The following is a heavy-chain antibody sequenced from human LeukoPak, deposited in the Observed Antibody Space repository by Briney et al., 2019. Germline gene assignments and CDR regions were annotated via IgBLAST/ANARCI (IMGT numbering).Heavy chain of an antibody. J-gene: IGHJ3*02. D-gene: IGHD1-26*01. CDR3: ARGVGAKAAFDI. CDR2: IYYSGST. Sequence: SETLSLTCTVSGGSISTYYWSWIRLPPGKGLEWIGYIYYSGSTNYNPSLKSRLSISVDTSKNQFSLKLTSVTAADTAVYYCARGVGAKAAFDIWGQGTMVTVSS. CDR1: GGSISTYY. V-gene: IGHV4-59*01.